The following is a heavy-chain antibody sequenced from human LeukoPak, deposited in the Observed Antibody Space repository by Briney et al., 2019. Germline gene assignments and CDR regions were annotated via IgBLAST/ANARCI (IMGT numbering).Heavy chain of an antibody. D-gene: IGHD5-12*01. V-gene: IGHV1-2*02. J-gene: IGHJ4*02. Sequence: ASVKVSCKASGYTFTDYYIHWVRQAPGQGLEWMGWIDPISGGTNFAQKFQGRVTMTTDTSITTAYMELTRLRSDDTAAYYCANWAATIRNFNYWGQGTLVTVSS. CDR1: GYTFTDYY. CDR3: ANWAATIRNFNY. CDR2: IDPISGGT.